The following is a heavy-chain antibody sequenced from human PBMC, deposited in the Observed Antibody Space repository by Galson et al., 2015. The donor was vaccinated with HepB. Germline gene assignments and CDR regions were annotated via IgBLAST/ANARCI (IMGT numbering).Heavy chain of an antibody. V-gene: IGHV1-24*01. CDR3: ALGGSGYRHNWFDP. CDR1: GYTLTELS. Sequence: SVKVSCKVSGYTLTELSMHWVRQAPGKGLEWMGGFDPEDGETIYAQKFQGRVTMTEDTSTDTAYMELSSLRSEDTAVYYCALGGSGYRHNWFDPWGQGTLVTVSS. D-gene: IGHD3-3*01. CDR2: FDPEDGET. J-gene: IGHJ5*02.